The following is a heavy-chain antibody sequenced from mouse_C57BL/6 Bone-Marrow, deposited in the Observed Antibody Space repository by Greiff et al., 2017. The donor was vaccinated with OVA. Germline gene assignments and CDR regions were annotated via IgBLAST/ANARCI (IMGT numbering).Heavy chain of an antibody. CDR2: IHPSDSDT. Sequence: VQLQQPGAELVKPGASVKVSCKASGYTFTSYWMHWVKQRPGQGLEWIGRIHPSDSDTNYNQKFKGKATLTVDKSSSTAYMQLSSLTSEDSAVYYCAILPLYAGDAMDYWGEGTSVTVSS. CDR3: AILPLYAGDAMDY. D-gene: IGHD1-1*01. J-gene: IGHJ4*01. CDR1: GYTFTSYW. V-gene: IGHV1-74*01.